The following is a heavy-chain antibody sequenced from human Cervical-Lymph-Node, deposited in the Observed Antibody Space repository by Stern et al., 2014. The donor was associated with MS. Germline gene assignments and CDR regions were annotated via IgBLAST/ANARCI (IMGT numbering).Heavy chain of an antibody. CDR3: ARIPPGYSVAWDWYFDL. Sequence: EESGPVLVKPTETLTLTCTVSGFSLSNARMGVSWIRQPPGKALEWLAHIFSNDEKSYSTSLKSRLTISKDTSKSQVVLTMTNMDPVDTATYYCARIPPGYSVAWDWYFDLWGRGTLVTVSS. V-gene: IGHV2-26*01. CDR1: GFSLSNARMG. D-gene: IGHD6-13*01. CDR2: IFSNDEK. J-gene: IGHJ2*01.